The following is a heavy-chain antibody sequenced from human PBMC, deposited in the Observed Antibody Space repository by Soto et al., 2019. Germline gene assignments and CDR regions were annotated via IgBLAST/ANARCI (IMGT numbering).Heavy chain of an antibody. CDR1: GFTFSSYW. J-gene: IGHJ5*02. CDR3: ARDRNAVVPNWFDP. CDR2: INSDGSNT. D-gene: IGHD2-2*01. V-gene: IGHV3-74*01. Sequence: EVQLVESGGGLVQPGGSLRLSCAASGFTFSSYWMHWVRQAPGKGLVWVSHINSDGSNTRYADSVKGRFTISRDNAKNTLYLQMNSLRAEDTAVYYCARDRNAVVPNWFDPWGQGTLVTVSS.